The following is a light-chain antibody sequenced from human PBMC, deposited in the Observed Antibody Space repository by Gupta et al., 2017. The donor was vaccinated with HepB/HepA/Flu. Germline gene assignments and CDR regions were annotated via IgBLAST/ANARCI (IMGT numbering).Light chain of an antibody. CDR2: DAS. J-gene: IGKJ4*01. V-gene: IGKV3-11*01. CDR1: QSVSSL. Sequence: EIVFTQSPATLSLSPGEGATLSCRASQSVSSLLVWYQQKLGQAPRLLIYDASTRATGIPARFSGSGSGTDFTLTITSLEPEDFALYYCQQRANWPLTFGGGTMVEIK. CDR3: QQRANWPLT.